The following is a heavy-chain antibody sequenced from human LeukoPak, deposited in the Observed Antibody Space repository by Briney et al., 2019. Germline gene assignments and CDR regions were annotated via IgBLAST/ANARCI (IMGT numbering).Heavy chain of an antibody. J-gene: IGHJ4*02. CDR1: GFTFSSYG. D-gene: IGHD5-18*01. V-gene: IGHV3-30*02. Sequence: GGSLRLSCAASGFTFSSYGMHWVRQSPGKGLEWVAFIRYDGSNKYYADSVKGQFTISRDNSKNTLYLQMNSLRAEDTAVYYCAKVSLSLGYLEYYFDYWGQGTLVTVSS. CDR2: IRYDGSNK. CDR3: AKVSLSLGYLEYYFDY.